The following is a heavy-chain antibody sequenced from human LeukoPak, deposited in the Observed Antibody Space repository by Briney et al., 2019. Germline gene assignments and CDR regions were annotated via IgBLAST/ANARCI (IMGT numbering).Heavy chain of an antibody. D-gene: IGHD2-15*01. CDR1: GFTFSTYA. CDR3: AKTRYCGGGSCHPDY. V-gene: IGHV3-23*01. J-gene: IGHJ4*02. Sequence: GGSLRLSCAASGFTFSTYAMNWVRQAPGKGPEWVSGISDTGVRTYYADSVKGRFTISRDNSKDMVFLQMNSLRAKDTAVYYCAKTRYCGGGSCHPDYWGQGTLVTVSS. CDR2: ISDTGVRT.